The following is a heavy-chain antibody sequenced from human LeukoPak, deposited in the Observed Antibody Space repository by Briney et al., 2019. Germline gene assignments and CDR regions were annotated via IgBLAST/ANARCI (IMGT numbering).Heavy chain of an antibody. CDR2: FDPEDGET. J-gene: IGHJ3*02. CDR3: ATDRGSSRPDDAFDI. CDR1: GYTLTELS. Sequence: ASVKVSCKVSGYTLTELSMHWVRQAPGKGLEWMGGFDPEDGETIYAQKFQGRVTMTEDTSTDTAYMELSSLRSEDTAVYYCATDRGSSRPDDAFDIWGQGTMVTVSS. D-gene: IGHD6-13*01. V-gene: IGHV1-24*01.